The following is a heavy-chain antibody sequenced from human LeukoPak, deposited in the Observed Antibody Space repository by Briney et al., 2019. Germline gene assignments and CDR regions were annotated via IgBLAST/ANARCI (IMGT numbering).Heavy chain of an antibody. CDR3: ASSGSYTNPYYFDY. V-gene: IGHV4-39*01. CDR1: GGSISSSSYY. D-gene: IGHD1-26*01. CDR2: IYYSGST. J-gene: IGHJ4*02. Sequence: SETLSLTCTVSGGSISSSSYYWGWIRQPPGKGLEWIGSIYYSGSTYYNPSLKSRVTISVDTSKNQFSLKLSSVTAAETAVYYCASSGSYTNPYYFDYWGQGTLVTVSS.